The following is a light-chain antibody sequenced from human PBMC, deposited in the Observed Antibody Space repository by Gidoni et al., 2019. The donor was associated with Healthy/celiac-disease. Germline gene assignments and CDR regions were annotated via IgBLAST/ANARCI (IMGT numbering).Light chain of an antibody. Sequence: QSVLTQPPSASGTPGQRFTISCSGSSSNIRSNTVNWYQQLPGTAPKLLIYSNNQRPSGVPDRFSGSKSGTSASLAISGLQSEDEADYYCAAWDDSLNGWVFGGGTKLTVL. J-gene: IGLJ3*02. CDR1: SSNIRSNT. CDR2: SNN. CDR3: AAWDDSLNGWV. V-gene: IGLV1-44*01.